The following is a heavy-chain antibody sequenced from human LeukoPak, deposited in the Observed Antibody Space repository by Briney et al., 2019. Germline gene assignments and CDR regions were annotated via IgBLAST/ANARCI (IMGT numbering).Heavy chain of an antibody. D-gene: IGHD6-13*01. J-gene: IGHJ4*02. CDR2: INVDGTST. CDR3: ARGLPSPAAREVFDY. Sequence: SGGSLRLSCAASGFTFSSDWMHRVRQAPGKGLVWVSRINVDGTSTSYADSVKGRFTISRDNGKSTLYLQMNSLRAEDTAVYYCARGLPSPAAREVFDYWGQGTLATVSS. V-gene: IGHV3-74*01. CDR1: GFTFSSDW.